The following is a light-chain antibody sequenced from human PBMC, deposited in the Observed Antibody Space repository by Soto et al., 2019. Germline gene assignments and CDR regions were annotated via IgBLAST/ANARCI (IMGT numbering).Light chain of an antibody. CDR3: QQYGNSPIT. Sequence: EIVLTQSPATLSLSPGERATLSCRASQSVSSYLAWYQQKPGQAPRLLIHGASTRATGIPARFSGSGSGTDFTLTISRLEPEDFAVYYCQQYGNSPITFGQGTRLEIK. CDR2: GAS. CDR1: QSVSSY. V-gene: IGKV3-20*01. J-gene: IGKJ5*01.